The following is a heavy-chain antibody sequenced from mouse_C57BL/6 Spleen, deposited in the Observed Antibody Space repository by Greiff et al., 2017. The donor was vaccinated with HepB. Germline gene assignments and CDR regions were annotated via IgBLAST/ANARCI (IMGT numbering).Heavy chain of an antibody. Sequence: QVKLQQPGAELVRPGSSVKLSCKASGYTFTSYWMHWVKQRPIQGLEWIGNIDPSDSETHYNQKFKDKATLTVDKSSSTAYMQLSSLTSEDSAVYYCARQYYGSFLDYWGQGTTLTVSS. J-gene: IGHJ2*01. D-gene: IGHD1-1*01. CDR1: GYTFTSYW. V-gene: IGHV1-52*01. CDR2: IDPSDSET. CDR3: ARQYYGSFLDY.